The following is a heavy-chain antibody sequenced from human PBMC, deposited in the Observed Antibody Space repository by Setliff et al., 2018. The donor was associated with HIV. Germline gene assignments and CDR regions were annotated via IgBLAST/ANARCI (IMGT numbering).Heavy chain of an antibody. CDR1: GGSVSSSSSY. CDR2: VCYSRSS. V-gene: IGHV4-39*01. J-gene: IGHJ4*02. CDR3: ARHGVDDTSANYFRFGVHDH. Sequence: SETLSLTCTVSGGSVSSSSSYWGWIRQPPGKGLEWIGNVCYSRSSYYNPSLKSRVTISVDTSKDQFSLKLSSVTAADTAVYYCARHGVDDTSANYFRFGVHDHWGQGTLVTVSS. D-gene: IGHD3-22*01.